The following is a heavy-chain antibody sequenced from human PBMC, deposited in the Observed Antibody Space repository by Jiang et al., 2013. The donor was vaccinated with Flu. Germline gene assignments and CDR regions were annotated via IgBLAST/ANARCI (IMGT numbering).Heavy chain of an antibody. CDR1: GGSISSGSYY. V-gene: IGHV4-61*02. CDR2: IYTSGST. D-gene: IGHD3-3*01. J-gene: IGHJ6*02. Sequence: GLVKPSQTLSLTCTVSGGSISSGSYYWSWIRQPAGKGLEWIGRIYTSGSTNYNPSLKSRVTISVDTSKNQFSLKLSSVTAADTAVYYCARMESPYYYYGMDVWGQGTTVTVSS. CDR3: ARMESPYYYYGMDV.